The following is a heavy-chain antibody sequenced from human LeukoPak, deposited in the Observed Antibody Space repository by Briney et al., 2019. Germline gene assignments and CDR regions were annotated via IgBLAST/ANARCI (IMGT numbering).Heavy chain of an antibody. V-gene: IGHV3-23*01. J-gene: IGHJ3*02. CDR1: GFTFSSYA. D-gene: IGHD6-19*01. CDR3: AKPRRQWLANDAFDI. CDR2: ISGSGGGT. Sequence: GSLRPSCAAFGFTFSSYAMSWVRQAPGKGLEWVAAISGSGGGTYYADTVKGRFTISRDKSKNTLYLQRNSLRAEDTAVYYWAKPRRQWLANDAFDIWGQGTMVTVSS.